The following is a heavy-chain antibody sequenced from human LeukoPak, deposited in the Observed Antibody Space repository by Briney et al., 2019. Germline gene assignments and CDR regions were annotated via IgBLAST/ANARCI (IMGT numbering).Heavy chain of an antibody. CDR2: IYYSGST. V-gene: IGHV4-31*03. D-gene: IGHD6-13*01. J-gene: IGHJ4*02. CDR1: GGSISSGGYY. Sequence: SETLSLTCTVSGGSISSGGYYWSWIRQHPGKGLEWIGYIYYSGSTYYNPSLKSRVTISVDTSKNQFSLKLSSVTAADTAVYYRARGGYGRKPKRIFDYWGQGTLVTVSS. CDR3: ARGGYGRKPKRIFDY.